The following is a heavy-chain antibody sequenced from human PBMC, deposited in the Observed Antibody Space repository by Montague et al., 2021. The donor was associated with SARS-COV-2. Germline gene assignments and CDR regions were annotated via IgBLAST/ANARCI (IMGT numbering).Heavy chain of an antibody. D-gene: IGHD1-14*01. CDR1: GASVSSSY. CDR3: ARGTMTADAFDI. Sequence: SETLSLTCTVSGASVSSSYWGWIRQSPGKGLEWIGYFYSVGSTDYNPSLKSRVTISRDTSKNQFSLKVRSVTAADTAIYYCARGTMTADAFDIWGQGTMVTVSS. CDR2: FYSVGST. V-gene: IGHV4-59*02. J-gene: IGHJ3*02.